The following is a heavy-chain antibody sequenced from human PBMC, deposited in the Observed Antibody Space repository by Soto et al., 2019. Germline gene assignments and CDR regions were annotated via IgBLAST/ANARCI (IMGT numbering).Heavy chain of an antibody. CDR2: IIPIFGTA. Sequence: SVKVSCKASGGTFSSYAISWVRQAPGQGLEWMGGIIPIFGTANYAQKFQGRVTITADESTSTAYMELSSLRSEDTAVYYCARSRDGYNHGYYYYGMDVWGQGTTVTVSS. J-gene: IGHJ6*02. D-gene: IGHD5-12*01. CDR3: ARSRDGYNHGYYYYGMDV. V-gene: IGHV1-69*13. CDR1: GGTFSSYA.